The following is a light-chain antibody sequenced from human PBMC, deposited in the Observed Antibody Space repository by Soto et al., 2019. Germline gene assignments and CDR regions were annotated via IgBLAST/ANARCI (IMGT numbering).Light chain of an antibody. V-gene: IGKV1-17*03. CDR1: QGIDNS. Sequence: DIQMTQSPSAVSASVGDRVTITCRASQGIDNSLAWFQQKPGKVPERLIYAASTLESGVPSRFSGSGSGTEFTLTISSLQPEDFAAYYCLQHNSYPFTFGPGTKVDV. CDR3: LQHNSYPFT. J-gene: IGKJ3*01. CDR2: AAS.